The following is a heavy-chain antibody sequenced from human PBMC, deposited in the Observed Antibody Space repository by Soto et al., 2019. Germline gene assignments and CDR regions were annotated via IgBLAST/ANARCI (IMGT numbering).Heavy chain of an antibody. CDR2: ISAYNGNT. J-gene: IGHJ3*02. V-gene: IGHV1-18*01. CDR1: GYTFTSYG. Sequence: ASVKVSCKASGYTFTSYGISWVRQAPGQGLEWMGWISAYNGNTNYAQKLQGRVTMTTDTSTSTAYMELRSLRSDDTAVYYCARGYSGIAAAGDAFDIWGQGTMVTVSS. D-gene: IGHD6-13*01. CDR3: ARGYSGIAAAGDAFDI.